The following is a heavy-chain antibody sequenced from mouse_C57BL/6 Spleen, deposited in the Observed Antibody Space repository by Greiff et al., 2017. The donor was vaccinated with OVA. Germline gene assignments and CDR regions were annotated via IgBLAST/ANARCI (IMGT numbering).Heavy chain of an antibody. V-gene: IGHV3-6*01. D-gene: IGHD2-14*01. J-gene: IGHJ1*03. CDR1: GYSITSGYY. CDR3: ARDIGFEV. CDR2: ISYDGSN. Sequence: ESGPGLVKPSQSLSLTCSVTGYSITSGYYWNWIRQFPGNKLEWMGYISYDGSNNYNPSLKNRNPITRDTSKNQFFLKLNSVTTEDTATYYCARDIGFEVWGTGTTVTVSS.